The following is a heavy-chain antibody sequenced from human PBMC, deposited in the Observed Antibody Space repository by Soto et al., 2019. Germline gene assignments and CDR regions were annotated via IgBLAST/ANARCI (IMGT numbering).Heavy chain of an antibody. CDR2: ISGSGGST. V-gene: IGHV3-23*01. D-gene: IGHD4-17*01. Sequence: GGSLRLSCAASGFTFSSYAMSWVRQAPGKGLEWVSAISGSGGSTYYADSVKGRFTISRDNSKNTLYLQMNSLRAEDTAVYYCAKDSMGTAIDYGDYVRFDPWGQGTLVTVSS. CDR1: GFTFSSYA. CDR3: AKDSMGTAIDYGDYVRFDP. J-gene: IGHJ5*02.